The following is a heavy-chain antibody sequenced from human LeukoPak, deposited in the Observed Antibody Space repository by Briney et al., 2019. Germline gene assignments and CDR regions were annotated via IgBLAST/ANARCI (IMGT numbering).Heavy chain of an antibody. J-gene: IGHJ4*02. CDR3: ARLWSPMVEIDY. CDR2: ISYSRST. Sequence: SETLSLTCSVSGGSISTYYWSWIRQPPGKGLEWTGYISYSRSTKYNPSLKSRVTISVDTSKNQFSLKVRSVTAADTAVYYCARLWSPMVEIDYWGQGTLVTVSS. D-gene: IGHD2-15*01. V-gene: IGHV4-59*08. CDR1: GGSISTYY.